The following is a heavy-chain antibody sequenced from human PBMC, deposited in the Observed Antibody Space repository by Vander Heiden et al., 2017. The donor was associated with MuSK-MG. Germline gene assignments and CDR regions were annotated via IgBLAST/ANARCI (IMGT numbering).Heavy chain of an antibody. J-gene: IGHJ4*02. V-gene: IGHV3-7*04. CDR1: GFTFSSYW. CDR2: IKQDGREK. D-gene: IGHD5-18*01. Sequence: EVQLVESGGGLVQPGGSLRLSCAASGFTFSSYWMSWVRQAPGKGLEWVANIKQDGREKYYVDSVKGRFTISRDNAKNSLYMKMNSLRAEDTAVYYCARGWIQLYYWGQGTLVTVSS. CDR3: ARGWIQLYY.